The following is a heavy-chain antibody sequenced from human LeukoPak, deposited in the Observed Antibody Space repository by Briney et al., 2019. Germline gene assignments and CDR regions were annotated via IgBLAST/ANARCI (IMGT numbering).Heavy chain of an antibody. CDR1: GGSISSGSYY. Sequence: SETLSLTCTVSGGSISSGSYYWSWIRQPAGKGLEWIGRIYTSGSTSYNPSLKSRVTISVDTSKNQFSLKLSSVTAADTAVYYCARPLGYSGYDSAFDIWGQGTMVTVSS. D-gene: IGHD5-12*01. CDR2: IYTSGST. J-gene: IGHJ3*02. CDR3: ARPLGYSGYDSAFDI. V-gene: IGHV4-61*02.